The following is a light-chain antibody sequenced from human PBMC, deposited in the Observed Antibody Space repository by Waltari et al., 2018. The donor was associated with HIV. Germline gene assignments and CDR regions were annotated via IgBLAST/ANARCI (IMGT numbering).Light chain of an antibody. J-gene: IGLJ3*02. V-gene: IGLV8-61*01. CDR2: STN. Sequence: QTVVTQEPSFSVSPGGTVTLTCGLSSGPVSTSYYPSWYQQTTGQAPRTLIYSTNTRSPGVPDRCAGSILGNKAALTITGAQADDESDYYCVLYMGSGIWVFGGGTKLTVL. CDR1: SGPVSTSYY. CDR3: VLYMGSGIWV.